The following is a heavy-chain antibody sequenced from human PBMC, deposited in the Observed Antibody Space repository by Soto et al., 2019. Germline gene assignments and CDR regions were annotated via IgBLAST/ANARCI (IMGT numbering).Heavy chain of an antibody. CDR1: GGTFSSYA. CDR2: IIPIFGTA. Sequence: QVQLVQSGAEVKKPGSSVKVSCKASGGTFSSYAISWVRQAPGQGLEWMGGIIPIFGTANYAQKFRGRVTVTAGERTSTGFMELGSLRSEDTAVYYCARGAHYCSGGSRYYHRLYYYYGMDVLGQGTTVTFSS. V-gene: IGHV1-69*01. J-gene: IGHJ6*02. D-gene: IGHD2-15*01. CDR3: ARGAHYCSGGSRYYHRLYYYYGMDV.